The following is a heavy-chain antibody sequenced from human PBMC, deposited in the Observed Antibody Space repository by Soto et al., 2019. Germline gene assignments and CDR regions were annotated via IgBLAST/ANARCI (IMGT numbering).Heavy chain of an antibody. Sequence: SSETLSLTCAVYGGSFSGYYWSWIRQPPGKGLEWIGYIYYSGSTYYNPSLKSRVTISVDTSKNQFSLKLSSVTAADTAVYYCARGTSTYYDFWSGYYKGGWFDPWGQGTLVTVSS. D-gene: IGHD3-3*01. V-gene: IGHV4-30-4*01. CDR1: GGSFSGYY. CDR2: IYYSGST. J-gene: IGHJ5*02. CDR3: ARGTSTYYDFWSGYYKGGWFDP.